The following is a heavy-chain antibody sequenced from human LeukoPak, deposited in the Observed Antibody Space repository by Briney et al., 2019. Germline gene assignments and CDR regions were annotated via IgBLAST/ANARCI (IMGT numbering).Heavy chain of an antibody. Sequence: GESLKISCKGSGYSFSSYWIGWERQMPGKGLEWMGIIYPGDSDTRYSPSFQGQVTISADKSISTAYLQWSSLKASDTAMYYCARRKAVAGTTKAYFDYWGQGTLVTVSS. CDR1: GYSFSSYW. CDR2: IYPGDSDT. CDR3: ARRKAVAGTTKAYFDY. J-gene: IGHJ4*02. V-gene: IGHV5-51*01. D-gene: IGHD6-19*01.